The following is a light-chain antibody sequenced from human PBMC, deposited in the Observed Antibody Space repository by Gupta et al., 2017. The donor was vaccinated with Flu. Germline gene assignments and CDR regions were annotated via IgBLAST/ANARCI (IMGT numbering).Light chain of an antibody. CDR2: VNNDGRH. J-gene: IGLJ2*01. Sequence: QPVLTQSPSASASLGASVKLTCTLSSGHSPFAIAWHQQQPRKGPRYVMKVNNDGRHTKGDGIPGRFSGSSSGAERYLTISNLQSEDEADYYCQTWGTGSHVVFGGGTRLTVI. CDR1: SGHSPFA. CDR3: QTWGTGSHVV. V-gene: IGLV4-69*01.